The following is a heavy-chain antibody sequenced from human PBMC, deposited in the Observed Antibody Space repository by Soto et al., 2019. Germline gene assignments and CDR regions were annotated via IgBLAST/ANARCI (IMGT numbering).Heavy chain of an antibody. Sequence: SVKVSCKASGGTFSSYAISWVRQAPGQGLEWMGGIIPIFGTANYAQKFQGRVTITADESTSTAYMELSSLRSEDTAVYYCASAGITIFGVVTHYYYGMDVWGQGTTVTVSS. CDR2: IIPIFGTA. D-gene: IGHD3-3*01. J-gene: IGHJ6*02. CDR1: GGTFSSYA. V-gene: IGHV1-69*13. CDR3: ASAGITIFGVVTHYYYGMDV.